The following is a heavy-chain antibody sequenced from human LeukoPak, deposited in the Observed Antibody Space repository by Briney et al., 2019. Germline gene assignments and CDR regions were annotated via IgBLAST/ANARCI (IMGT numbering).Heavy chain of an antibody. Sequence: GGSLRLSCAASGFTFSSYAMHWVRQAPGKGLEWVAVISYDGSNKYYADSVKGRFTISRDNSKNTLYLQMNSLRAEDTAVYYCAGSWYALLYFDYWGQGTLVTVSS. J-gene: IGHJ4*02. CDR1: GFTFSSYA. D-gene: IGHD6-13*01. V-gene: IGHV3-30*04. CDR2: ISYDGSNK. CDR3: AGSWYALLYFDY.